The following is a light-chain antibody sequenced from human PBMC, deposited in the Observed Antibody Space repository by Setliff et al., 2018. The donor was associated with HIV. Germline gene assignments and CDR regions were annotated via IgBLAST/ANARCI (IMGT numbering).Light chain of an antibody. V-gene: IGLV2-14*03. CDR2: DVS. CDR1: SSDVGTYNF. Sequence: SALTQPASVSGSPGQSITISCTGTSSDVGTYNFVSWYQQHPGKGPKLMIYDVSNRPSGVSNRFSGSKSGNTASLTISGLQAADEADYYCSSYTSSTPLYVFGTGTRSPS. CDR3: SSYTSSTPLYV. J-gene: IGLJ1*01.